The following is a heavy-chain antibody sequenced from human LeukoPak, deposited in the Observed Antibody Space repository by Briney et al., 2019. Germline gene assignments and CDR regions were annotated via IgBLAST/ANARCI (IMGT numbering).Heavy chain of an antibody. V-gene: IGHV3-21*01. Sequence: GGSLRLSCAASGFTFSSYSMNWVRQAPGKGLEWVSSISNSSRYIYYADSVKGRFTISRDDAKNSLYLQMNSLRAEDTAVYYCARDLFPSTTAYFDYWGQGTLVTVSS. CDR3: ARDLFPSTTAYFDY. J-gene: IGHJ4*02. D-gene: IGHD4-11*01. CDR1: GFTFSSYS. CDR2: ISNSSRYI.